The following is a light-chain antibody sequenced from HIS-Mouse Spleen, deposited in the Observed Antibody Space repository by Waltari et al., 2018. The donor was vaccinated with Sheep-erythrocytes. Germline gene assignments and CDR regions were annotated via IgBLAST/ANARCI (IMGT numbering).Light chain of an antibody. V-gene: IGKV1-9*01. CDR3: QQLNSYPFT. CDR1: QGISSY. Sequence: DIQFTQSPSFLSAPVGARVPITCRASQGISSYLAWYQQKPGKALKLLIYAASTLQSGVPSRFSGSGSGTEFTLTISSLQPEDFATYYCQQLNSYPFTCGPGTKVDIK. J-gene: IGKJ3*01. CDR2: AAS.